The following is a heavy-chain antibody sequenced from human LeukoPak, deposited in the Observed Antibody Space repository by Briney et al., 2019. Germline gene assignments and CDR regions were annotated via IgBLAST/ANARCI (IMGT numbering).Heavy chain of an antibody. J-gene: IGHJ4*02. Sequence: GGSLRLSCAASGFTFSSYAMHWVRQAPGKGLGWVAVISYDGSNKYYADSVKGRFTISRDNSKNTLYLQMNSLRAEDTAVYYCARARASGYDFFDYWGQGTLVTVSS. D-gene: IGHD5-12*01. CDR1: GFTFSSYA. V-gene: IGHV3-30*04. CDR3: ARARASGYDFFDY. CDR2: ISYDGSNK.